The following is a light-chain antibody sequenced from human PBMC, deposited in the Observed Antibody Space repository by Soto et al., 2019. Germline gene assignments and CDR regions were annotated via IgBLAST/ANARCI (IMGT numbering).Light chain of an antibody. Sequence: QSALTQPASVSESPGQSITISCTGTSSDVRSYNLLSWYQHDPGKAPKLMIYEGSKRPSGVSNRFSGSKSGNTASLTISGLQAEDEADYYCCSYAGSSTFFVFGTGTKLTVL. CDR1: SSDVRSYNL. V-gene: IGLV2-23*01. J-gene: IGLJ1*01. CDR2: EGS. CDR3: CSYAGSSTFFV.